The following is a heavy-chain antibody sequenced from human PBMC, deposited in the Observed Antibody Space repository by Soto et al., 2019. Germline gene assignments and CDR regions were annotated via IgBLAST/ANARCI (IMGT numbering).Heavy chain of an antibody. CDR1: GITFSNYA. Sequence: GSLRLSCAASGITFSNYAMTWVRQAPGKGLEWVSSISGNGRATYYADSVKGRSTIFRDNSQNTLYLQLNSLRAEDTAIYYCAKEWERRGPTCDNGVCYLLDLRGQGTPVTVSS. CDR3: AKEWERRGPTCDNGVCYLLDL. CDR2: ISGNGRAT. J-gene: IGHJ5*02. D-gene: IGHD2-8*01. V-gene: IGHV3-23*01.